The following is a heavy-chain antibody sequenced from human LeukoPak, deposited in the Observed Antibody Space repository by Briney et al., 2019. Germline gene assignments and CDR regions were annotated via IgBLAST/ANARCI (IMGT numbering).Heavy chain of an antibody. CDR2: ISYDGSNK. CDR3: ARDSNPNAGQVFYDAFDI. CDR1: GFTFSSYG. J-gene: IGHJ3*02. V-gene: IGHV3-30*03. D-gene: IGHD5/OR15-5a*01. Sequence: PGGSLRLSCAASGFTFSSYGMHWVRQAPGKGLEWVAVISYDGSNKYYADSVKGRFTISRDNAKNLLYLQMDSLRAEDTAVYFCARDSNPNAGQVFYDAFDIWGQGTMVTVSS.